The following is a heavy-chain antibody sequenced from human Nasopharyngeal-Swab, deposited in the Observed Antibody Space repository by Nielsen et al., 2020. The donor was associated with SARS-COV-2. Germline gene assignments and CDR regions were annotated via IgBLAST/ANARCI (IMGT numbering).Heavy chain of an antibody. J-gene: IGHJ4*01. V-gene: IGHV4-61*08. CDR1: GGSVNSGAYY. CDR2: IYDSGKT. D-gene: IGHD3-10*01. CDR3: ARGGFRRPFDY. Sequence: SETLSLTCTVSGGSVNSGAYYWSWIRQAPGKGPEWIAVIYDSGKTKHNPSLTSRLSISVDASTDQFSLTLTSVTAADAAVYYCARGGFRRPFDYWGHGTLVAVSS.